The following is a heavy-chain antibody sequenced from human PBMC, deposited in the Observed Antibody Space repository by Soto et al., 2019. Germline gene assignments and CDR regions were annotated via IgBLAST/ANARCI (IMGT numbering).Heavy chain of an antibody. Sequence: PSETLSLTCSVSGGSMSEYFWSWIRQSPGKGLEWIGYIYYLGSTDYNPSLKSRVTISVDTSKRQFSLRLTSVTAADTAVYYCARDGYDGSGSPYPAYWGPGTKVTVS. V-gene: IGHV4-59*01. J-gene: IGHJ4*02. CDR2: IYYLGST. D-gene: IGHD3-10*01. CDR3: ARDGYDGSGSPYPAY. CDR1: GGSMSEYF.